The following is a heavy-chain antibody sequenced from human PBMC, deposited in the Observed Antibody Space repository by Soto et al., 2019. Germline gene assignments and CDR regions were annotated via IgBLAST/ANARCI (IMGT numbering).Heavy chain of an antibody. CDR2: MNPNSGNT. Sequence: ASVKVSCKASGYTFTSYDINWVRQATGQGLEWMGWMNPNSGNTSYAQKFQGRVTMTRNTSISTAYMELSSLRSEDAAVYYCARVGSYYYDSSGYYYWGQGTLVTVSS. V-gene: IGHV1-8*01. J-gene: IGHJ4*02. CDR3: ARVGSYYYDSSGYYY. CDR1: GYTFTSYD. D-gene: IGHD3-22*01.